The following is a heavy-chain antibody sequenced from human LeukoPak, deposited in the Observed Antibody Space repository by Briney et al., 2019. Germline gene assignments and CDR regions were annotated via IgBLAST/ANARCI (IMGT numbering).Heavy chain of an antibody. V-gene: IGHV4-31*03. CDR1: GGSISSGGYY. Sequence: SETLSLTCTVSGGSISSGGYYWSWIRQHPGKGLEWIGYIYYSGSTYYNPSLKSRVTISVDTSKNQFSLKLSSVTAADTAVYYCARERYYYGSGSYGMDVWGQGITVTVSS. D-gene: IGHD3-10*01. CDR2: IYYSGST. J-gene: IGHJ6*02. CDR3: ARERYYYGSGSYGMDV.